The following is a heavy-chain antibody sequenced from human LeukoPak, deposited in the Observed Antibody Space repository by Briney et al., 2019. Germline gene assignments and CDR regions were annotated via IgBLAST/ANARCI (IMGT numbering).Heavy chain of an antibody. V-gene: IGHV3-30*02. J-gene: IGHJ4*02. CDR1: GFTFSSYG. CDR3: AKVDFSGSYYSDY. Sequence: GGSLRLSCAASGFTFSSYGMHWVRQAPGKGLEWVAFIRYDGSNKYYADSVKGRFTISRDNSKNTLYLQMNSLRAEDTAVYYCAKVDFSGSYYSDYWGQGTLVTVSS. CDR2: IRYDGSNK. D-gene: IGHD1-26*01.